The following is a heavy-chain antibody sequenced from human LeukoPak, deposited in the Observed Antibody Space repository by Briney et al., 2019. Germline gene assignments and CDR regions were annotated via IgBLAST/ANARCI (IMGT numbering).Heavy chain of an antibody. J-gene: IGHJ4*02. CDR1: GFTFSSYS. Sequence: GGSLRLSCAASGFTFSSYSTNWVRQAPGKGLEWVSFISGSSSYIYYADSVKGRFTISRDNAKNSLYLQMNSLGAEDTAVYYCARGEYGSGSYHIDYWGQGTLVTVSS. CDR2: ISGSSSYI. CDR3: ARGEYGSGSYHIDY. V-gene: IGHV3-21*01. D-gene: IGHD3-10*01.